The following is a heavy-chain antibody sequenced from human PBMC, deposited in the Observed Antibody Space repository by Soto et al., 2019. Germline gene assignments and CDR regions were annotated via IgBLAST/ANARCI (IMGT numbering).Heavy chain of an antibody. CDR1: GDTFSSFD. CDR3: STFNFTASGGNYHVHMDV. CDR2: ISAHNGNT. Sequence: QVLLVQSGPEVKRPGASVKVSCKASGDTFSSFDISWVRQAPGQGPEWMGCISAHNGNTNFAQKFQGRVSLTTDTSVTTDYMELRGLRSDDAGGYFCSTFNFTASGGNYHVHMDVWGTGTTVTVSS. V-gene: IGHV1-18*04. D-gene: IGHD1-7*01. J-gene: IGHJ6*03.